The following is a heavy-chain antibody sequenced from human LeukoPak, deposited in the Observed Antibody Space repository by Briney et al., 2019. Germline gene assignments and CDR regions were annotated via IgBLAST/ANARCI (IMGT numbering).Heavy chain of an antibody. D-gene: IGHD2-2*01. CDR1: GYTFTGYY. J-gene: IGHJ6*02. V-gene: IGHV1-2*06. CDR3: ARRQLLEPGYGYFYRMVL. Sequence: ASVKVSCKASGYTFTGYYMHWVRQAPGQGLEWMGRINPNSGGTNYAQKFQGRVTMTRDTSISTAYMELSRLRSGDTAVYYCARRQLLEPGYGYFYRMVLGAQRTTLSVSS. CDR2: INPNSGGT.